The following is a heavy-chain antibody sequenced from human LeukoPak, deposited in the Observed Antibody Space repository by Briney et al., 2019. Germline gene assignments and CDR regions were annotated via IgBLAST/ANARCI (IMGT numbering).Heavy chain of an antibody. D-gene: IGHD3-3*01. CDR1: GFTFSSYW. V-gene: IGHV3-74*01. CDR3: ARAGQVDFWSGYSGYYFDY. Sequence: GGSLRLSRAASGFTFSSYWMHWVRQAPGKGLVWVSRINSDGSSTSYADSVKGRFTISRDNAKNTLYLQMNSLRAEDTAVYYCARAGQVDFWSGYSGYYFDYWGQGTLVTVSS. J-gene: IGHJ4*02. CDR2: INSDGSST.